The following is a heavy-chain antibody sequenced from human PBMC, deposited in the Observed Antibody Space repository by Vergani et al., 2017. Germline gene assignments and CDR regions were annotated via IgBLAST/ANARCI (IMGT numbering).Heavy chain of an antibody. CDR1: GFTFSNYW. J-gene: IGHJ4*02. Sequence: EVQLVESGGGLVQPGGSLRLSCAASGFTFSNYWMSWVRQAPGKGLEWVANINQDGSDKYYVDSVKGRFTISRDNAKNSLYLQMNSLRAEDAAVYYCARDHRAYFYDNNFDYWGQGTLVTVSS. CDR3: ARDHRAYFYDNNFDY. CDR2: INQDGSDK. V-gene: IGHV3-7*01. D-gene: IGHD3-22*01.